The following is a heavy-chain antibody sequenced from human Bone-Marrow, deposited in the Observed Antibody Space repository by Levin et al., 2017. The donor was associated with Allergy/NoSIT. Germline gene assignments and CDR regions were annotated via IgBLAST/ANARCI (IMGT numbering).Heavy chain of an antibody. CDR1: GFTFSSYA. J-gene: IGHJ4*02. CDR2: ITGSGGST. Sequence: GGSLRLSCAASGFTFSSYAMSWVRQAPGKGLEWVSAITGSGGSTYYADSVEGRFTISRDNSKNTLYLQMNSLRAEDTAVYYCAKEEDYYGSGSYRSPIDYWGQGTLVTVSS. V-gene: IGHV3-23*01. D-gene: IGHD3-10*01. CDR3: AKEEDYYGSGSYRSPIDY.